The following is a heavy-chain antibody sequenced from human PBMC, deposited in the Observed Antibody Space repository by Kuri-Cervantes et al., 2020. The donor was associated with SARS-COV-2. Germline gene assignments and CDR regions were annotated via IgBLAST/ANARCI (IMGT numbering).Heavy chain of an antibody. V-gene: IGHV1-18*04. CDR2: ISAYNGNT. CDR1: GYTFTSYG. CDR3: ARDSMITGAFDI. D-gene: IGHD3-16*01. Sequence: ASVKVSCKASGYTFTSYGTSWVRQAPGQGLEWMGWISAYNGNTNYAQKPQGRVTMTTDTSTSTAYMELRSLRSDDTAVYYCARDSMITGAFDIWGQGTMVTVSS. J-gene: IGHJ3*02.